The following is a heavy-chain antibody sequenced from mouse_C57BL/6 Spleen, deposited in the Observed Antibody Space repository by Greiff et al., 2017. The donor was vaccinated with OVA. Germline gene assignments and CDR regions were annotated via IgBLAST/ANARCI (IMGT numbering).Heavy chain of an antibody. CDR2: INYDGSST. CDR1: GFTFSDYY. J-gene: IGHJ1*03. V-gene: IGHV5-16*01. Sequence: EVMLVESEGGLVQPGSSMKLSCTASGFTFSDYYMAWVRQVPEKGLEWVANINYDGSSTYYLDSLKSRFIISRDNATNILYLQMSSLKSEDTATYYCARGYGSSWYFDVWGTGTTVTVSS. CDR3: ARGYGSSWYFDV. D-gene: IGHD1-1*01.